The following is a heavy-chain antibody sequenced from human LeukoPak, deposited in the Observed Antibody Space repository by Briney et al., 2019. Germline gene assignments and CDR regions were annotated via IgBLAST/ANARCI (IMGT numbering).Heavy chain of an antibody. CDR2: MNPNSGNT. D-gene: IGHD1-7*01. CDR1: GYTFTSYD. V-gene: IGHV1-8*01. CDR3: AKGYWNYFYFDY. J-gene: IGHJ4*02. Sequence: ASXKVSCKASGYTFTSYDINWVRQAPGQGIEWMGWMNPNSGNTVYAQKFQGRVTMTRNTSISTAYMELSSLRSEDTVVYYCAKGYWNYFYFDYWGQGTLVTVSS.